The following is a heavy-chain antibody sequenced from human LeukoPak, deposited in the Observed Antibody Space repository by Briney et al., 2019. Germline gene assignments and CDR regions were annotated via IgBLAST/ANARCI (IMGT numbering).Heavy chain of an antibody. J-gene: IGHJ5*02. V-gene: IGHV1-18*01. CDR1: GYTFTSYG. CDR2: ISAYNGNT. Sequence: ASVKVSCKASGYTFTSYGISWVRQAPGQGLEWMGWISAYNGNTNYAQKLQGRVTMTTDTSTSTAYMELRSLRSDDTAVYYCARGRGSSGWSNRNWFDPWGQGTLVTVSS. CDR3: ARGRGSSGWSNRNWFDP. D-gene: IGHD6-19*01.